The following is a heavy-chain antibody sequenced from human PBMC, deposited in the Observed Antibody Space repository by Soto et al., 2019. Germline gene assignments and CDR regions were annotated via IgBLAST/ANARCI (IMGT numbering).Heavy chain of an antibody. J-gene: IGHJ4*02. D-gene: IGHD3-3*01. CDR1: GFTFSNHG. CDR2: IAYDGSNK. Sequence: PGGSLRLSCAASGFTFSNHGMHWVRQAPGKGLEWVAVIAYDGSNKYYADSVKGRFTISRDNSKNTLYLQMNSLRAEDTAVYYCARTQSEHITIFGVVIPGPSDYWGQGTLVTVS. V-gene: IGHV3-30*03. CDR3: ARTQSEHITIFGVVIPGPSDY.